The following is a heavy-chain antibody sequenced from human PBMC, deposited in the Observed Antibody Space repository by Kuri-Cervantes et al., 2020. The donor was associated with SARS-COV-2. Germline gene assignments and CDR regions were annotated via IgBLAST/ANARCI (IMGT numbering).Heavy chain of an antibody. Sequence: ASVKVSCKPSGYTFTGYYMHWVRQAPGQGLDWMGWVIPTTGDTDHAQSFQGRVTMTGKMPIRTAYMELSRLRSDDTAVYYCARERDYYYGMDVWGQGTTVTVSS. J-gene: IGHJ6*02. CDR1: GYTFTGYY. V-gene: IGHV1-2*02. CDR2: VIPTTGDT. CDR3: ARERDYYYGMDV.